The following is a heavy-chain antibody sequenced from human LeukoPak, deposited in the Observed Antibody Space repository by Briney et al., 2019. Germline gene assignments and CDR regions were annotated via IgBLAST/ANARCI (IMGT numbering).Heavy chain of an antibody. CDR3: ARGSGVVVTAYDY. CDR1: RDTFTRCA. V-gene: IGHV1-69*13. Sequence: SVKVSCKASRDTFTRCAFSWVRQAPGQGLEWMGGIIPIDGTANFGQKFQGRVTITADESTSIAYMELSSLRSEDTAVYYCARGSGVVVTAYDYWGQGTLVTVSS. CDR2: IIPIDGTA. D-gene: IGHD2-21*02. J-gene: IGHJ4*02.